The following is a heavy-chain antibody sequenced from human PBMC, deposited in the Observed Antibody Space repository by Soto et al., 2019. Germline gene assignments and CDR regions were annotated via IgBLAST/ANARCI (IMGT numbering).Heavy chain of an antibody. CDR1: GYTFIGYS. Sequence: GASVKVSCKASGYTFIGYSIHWVRQAPGQGLEWMGWINPNSCGTNYAQRFQGWVTMTRDRSISTAYMELRRLKSDDPAVYYCARVGGGLASLGYYGMDVWGQGTTVTVSS. D-gene: IGHD3-10*01. V-gene: IGHV1-2*04. CDR2: INPNSCGT. J-gene: IGHJ6*02. CDR3: ARVGGGLASLGYYGMDV.